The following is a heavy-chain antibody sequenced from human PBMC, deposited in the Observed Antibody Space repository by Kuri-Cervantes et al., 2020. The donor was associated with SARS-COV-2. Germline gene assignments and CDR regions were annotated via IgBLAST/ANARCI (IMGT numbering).Heavy chain of an antibody. D-gene: IGHD3-10*01. V-gene: IGHV1-2*04. CDR1: GYTFITFRVYY. CDR2: INPNSCGT. CDR3: ARGMVRGILQNYYYAMDV. J-gene: IGHJ6*02. Sequence: ASVKVSCKASGYTFITFRVYYMYWVRQAPGQGLEWMGWINPNSCGTNYAQKFQGWVTMTRDTSISTAYMELNRLRSDDTAVYYCARGMVRGILQNYYYAMDVWGQGTTVTVSS.